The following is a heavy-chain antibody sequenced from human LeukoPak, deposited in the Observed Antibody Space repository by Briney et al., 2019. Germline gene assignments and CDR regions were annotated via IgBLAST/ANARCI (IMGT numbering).Heavy chain of an antibody. Sequence: GGSLRLSCAASGFTFSYYGMHWVRQAPGKGLEWVAVISYDGSNKYYADSVKGRFTISRDNSKNTLYLQMNSLRAEDTAVYYCARVAVAGPYYYYYYGMDVWGQGTTVTVSS. V-gene: IGHV3-30*03. CDR3: ARVAVAGPYYYYYYGMDV. CDR2: ISYDGSNK. J-gene: IGHJ6*02. CDR1: GFTFSYYG. D-gene: IGHD6-19*01.